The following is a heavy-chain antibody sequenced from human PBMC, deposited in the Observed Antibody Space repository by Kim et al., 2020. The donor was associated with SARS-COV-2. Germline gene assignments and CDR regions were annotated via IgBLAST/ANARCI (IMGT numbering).Heavy chain of an antibody. CDR3: ASGLGCSGGSCYGY. V-gene: IGHV4-38-2*02. Sequence: SETLSLTCTVSGYSISSGYYWGWIRQPPGKGLEWIGSIYHSGSTYYNPSLKSRVTISVDTSKNQFSLKLSSVTAADTAVYYCASGLGCSGGSCYGYWGQGTLVTVSS. D-gene: IGHD2-15*01. CDR2: IYHSGST. CDR1: GYSISSGYY. J-gene: IGHJ4*02.